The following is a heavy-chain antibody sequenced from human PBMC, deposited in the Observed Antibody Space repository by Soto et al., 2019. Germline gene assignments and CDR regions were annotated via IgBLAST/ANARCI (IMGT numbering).Heavy chain of an antibody. J-gene: IGHJ3*02. CDR3: ATWHLREHAYDI. D-gene: IGHD5-12*01. V-gene: IGHV3-23*04. CDR1: GFTFSTYP. Sequence: EVKLVQAGGGLVQPGVSLRVSCVASGFTFSTYPMSWFRQAPGRGLEWVAGIGASDGGTYYADSVRGRFTTSIGSSRTTVYLQMRDLRPEDTALYFCATWHLREHAYDIWGQGTMVTVSS. CDR2: IGASDGGT.